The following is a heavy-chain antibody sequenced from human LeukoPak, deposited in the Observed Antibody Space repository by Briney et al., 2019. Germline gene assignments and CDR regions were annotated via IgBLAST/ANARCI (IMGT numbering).Heavy chain of an antibody. J-gene: IGHJ5*02. CDR1: GVSVSSYY. CDR3: AVVVGASWRQA. CDR2: IYTSGST. Sequence: PSETLSLTCSFSGVSVSSYYWSWIRQPAGKGLEWIGRIYTSGSTNYNPSLKSRVTMSVDTSKNQFSLKLRSVTAADTAVYYCAVVVGASWRQAWGRGTLVTVSS. V-gene: IGHV4-4*07. D-gene: IGHD2-15*01.